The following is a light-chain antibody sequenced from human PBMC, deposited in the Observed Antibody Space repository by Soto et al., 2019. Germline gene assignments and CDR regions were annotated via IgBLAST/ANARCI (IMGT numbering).Light chain of an antibody. V-gene: IGLV1-40*01. Sequence: QSVLTQPPSVSGAPGQRVTLSCTGNSSNLGAGYDVHWYKQVPGAAPKLVIFGNRNRPSGVPERFSGSKSCTSASLAITGLQAEDEADYYCQAYDYSLTASVFGGGTQLTVL. CDR1: SSNLGAGYD. CDR2: GNR. J-gene: IGLJ7*01. CDR3: QAYDYSLTASV.